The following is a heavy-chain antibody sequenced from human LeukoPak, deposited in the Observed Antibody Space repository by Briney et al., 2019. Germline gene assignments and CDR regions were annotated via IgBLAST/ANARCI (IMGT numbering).Heavy chain of an antibody. V-gene: IGHV3-21*01. J-gene: IGHJ4*02. Sequence: GGSLRLSCAASGFTFSSYEMNWVRQAPGKGLEWVSSISSSSSYIYYADSVKGRFTISRDNAKNSLYLQMNSLRAEDTAVYYCARGLYGSGSRSIDYWGQGTLVTVSS. D-gene: IGHD3-10*01. CDR3: ARGLYGSGSRSIDY. CDR2: ISSSSSYI. CDR1: GFTFSSYE.